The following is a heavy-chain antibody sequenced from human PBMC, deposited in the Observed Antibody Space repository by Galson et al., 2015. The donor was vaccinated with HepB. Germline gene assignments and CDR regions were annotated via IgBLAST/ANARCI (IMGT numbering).Heavy chain of an antibody. CDR1: GDSVSSNSAA. CDR2: TYYRSKWYN. Sequence: CAISGDSVSSNSAAWNWIRQSPSRGLEWLGRTYYRSKWYNDYAVSVKSRITINPDTSKNQFSLKLSSVTAADTAVYYCARGAYSIAVAGGYWGQGTLVTVSS. J-gene: IGHJ4*02. V-gene: IGHV6-1*01. D-gene: IGHD6-19*01. CDR3: ARGAYSIAVAGGY.